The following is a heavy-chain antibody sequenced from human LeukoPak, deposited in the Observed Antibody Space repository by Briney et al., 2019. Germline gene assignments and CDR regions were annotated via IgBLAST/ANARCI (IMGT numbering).Heavy chain of an antibody. CDR1: GGTFSSYA. V-gene: IGHV1-46*01. CDR2: INPSGGST. CDR3: ARDLFAKVGATTTDFDY. J-gene: IGHJ4*02. Sequence: ASVKVSCKASGGTFSSYAISWVRQAPGQGLEWMGIINPSGGSTSYAQKFQGRVTMTRDTSTSTVYMELSSLRSEDTAVYYCARDLFAKVGATTTDFDYWGQGTLVTVSS. D-gene: IGHD1-26*01.